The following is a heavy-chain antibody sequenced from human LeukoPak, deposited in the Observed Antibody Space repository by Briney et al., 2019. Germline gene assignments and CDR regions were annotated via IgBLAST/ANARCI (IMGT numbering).Heavy chain of an antibody. J-gene: IGHJ4*02. CDR1: GFTFNNYN. V-gene: IGHV3-21*01. CDR3: ARAGYNSG. Sequence: GGSLRLSCAVSGFTFNNYNMNWGCQAPGKGPEWVPFTSRSTTYIYSADSVQGRFTISRNNAKNSLYLQTNSPRADDTAVYYCARAGYNSGWGQGTLVTVHS. D-gene: IGHD5-24*01. CDR2: TSRSTTYI.